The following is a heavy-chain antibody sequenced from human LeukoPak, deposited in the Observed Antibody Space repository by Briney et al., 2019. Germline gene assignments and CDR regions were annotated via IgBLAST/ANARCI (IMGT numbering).Heavy chain of an antibody. Sequence: PGGSLRLSCAASGLSVRNKYMSWVRQAPGRGLEWVSVIHTGGRAYYADSVRGRFTISRDNSENTLYLQMNSLRVEDTSLYYCATRPDAYDLAYFDYWGQGTLVSVSS. D-gene: IGHD5-12*01. CDR2: IHTGGRA. J-gene: IGHJ4*02. CDR3: ATRPDAYDLAYFDY. CDR1: GLSVRNKY. V-gene: IGHV3-66*01.